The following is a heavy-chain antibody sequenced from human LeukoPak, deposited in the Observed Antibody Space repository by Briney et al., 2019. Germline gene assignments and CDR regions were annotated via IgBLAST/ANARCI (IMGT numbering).Heavy chain of an antibody. CDR1: GFTFNTYG. Sequence: GGSLRLSCAASGFTFNTYGMSWVRQAPGKGLEWVSGISGSGGSTYYADSVKGRFTISRDNAKNSLYLQMNSLRAEDTALYYCAKGYYYDSSGYSDAFDIWGQGTMVTVSS. D-gene: IGHD3-22*01. J-gene: IGHJ3*02. V-gene: IGHV3-23*01. CDR3: AKGYYYDSSGYSDAFDI. CDR2: ISGSGGST.